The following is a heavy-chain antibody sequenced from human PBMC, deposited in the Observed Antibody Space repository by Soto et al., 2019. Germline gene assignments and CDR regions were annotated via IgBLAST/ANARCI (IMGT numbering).Heavy chain of an antibody. D-gene: IGHD2-8*01. CDR2: ISYDGSNK. CDR3: AKDRDTVLMVYAKPDY. V-gene: IGHV3-30*18. Sequence: GGSLRLSCAASGFTFSSYGMHWVRQAPGKGLEWVAVISYDGSNKYYADSVKGRFTISRDNSKNTLYLQMNSLRAEDTAVYYCAKDRDTVLMVYAKPDYWGQGTLVTVSS. J-gene: IGHJ4*02. CDR1: GFTFSSYG.